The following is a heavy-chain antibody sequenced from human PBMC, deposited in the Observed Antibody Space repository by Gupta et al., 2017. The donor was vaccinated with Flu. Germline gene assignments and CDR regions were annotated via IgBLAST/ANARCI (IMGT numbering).Heavy chain of an antibody. D-gene: IGHD1-26*01. J-gene: IGHJ4*02. CDR2: SRGSGGST. CDR3: AKGREEIVGATDFDY. CDR1: GFTFSSYA. Sequence: EVQLLESGGGLVQPGGSLRLSCAASGFTFSSYAMSWFRQAPGKGLEWVSDSRGSGGSTYYEDYVKGRFTNSRDNSKNTRYLQMNSLRAEDTAVYYCAKGREEIVGATDFDYWGQGTLVTVSS. V-gene: IGHV3-23*01.